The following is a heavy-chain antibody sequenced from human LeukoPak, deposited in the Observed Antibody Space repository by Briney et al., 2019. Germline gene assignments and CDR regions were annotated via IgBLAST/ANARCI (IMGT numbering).Heavy chain of an antibody. CDR1: GGSISSSSYY. Sequence: SETLSLTCTVSGGSISSSSYYWGWIRQPPGKGLEWIGSIYYGGSTYYNPSLKSRVTISVDTSKNQFSLKLSSVTAADTAVYYCASLGVGGPPHVWGQGTTVTVSS. V-gene: IGHV4-39*01. CDR2: IYYGGST. CDR3: ASLGVGGPPHV. D-gene: IGHD3-16*01. J-gene: IGHJ6*02.